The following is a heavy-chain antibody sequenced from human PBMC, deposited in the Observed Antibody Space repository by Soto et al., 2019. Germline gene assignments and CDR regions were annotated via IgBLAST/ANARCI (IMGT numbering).Heavy chain of an antibody. J-gene: IGHJ1*01. Sequence: GGSLRLSCTGSGFPFDDFAINWVRQAPGKGLEWLSSISDDSSYIDYADSLRGRFTVSRDNARNSLYPQIDSLGVEDTAVYYCATPYYFNHWGPGTLVTVSS. CDR3: ATPYYFNH. D-gene: IGHD3-16*01. CDR1: GFPFDDFA. CDR2: ISDDSSYI. V-gene: IGHV3-21*06.